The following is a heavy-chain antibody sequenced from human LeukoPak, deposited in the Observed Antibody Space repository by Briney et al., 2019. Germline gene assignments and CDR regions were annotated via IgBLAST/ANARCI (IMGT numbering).Heavy chain of an antibody. J-gene: IGHJ4*02. Sequence: SETLSLTCTVSGGSISSSSYYWGWIRQPPGRGLEWIGSIYYSGSTCYNPSLKSRVTISVDTSKNQFSLKLSSVTAADTAVYYCARRRRWLQLSYFDYWGQGTLVTVSS. CDR1: GGSISSSSYY. CDR3: ARRRRWLQLSYFDY. D-gene: IGHD5-24*01. CDR2: IYYSGST. V-gene: IGHV4-39*07.